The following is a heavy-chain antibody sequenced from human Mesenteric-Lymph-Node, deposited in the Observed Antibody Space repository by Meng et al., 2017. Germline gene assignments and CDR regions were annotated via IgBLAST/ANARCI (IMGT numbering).Heavy chain of an antibody. J-gene: IGHJ4*02. CDR1: GGSLSGYY. V-gene: IGHV4-34*01. CDR3: ARERGGMASSTFLPFLDY. D-gene: IGHD2/OR15-2a*01. CDR2: INHSGNF. Sequence: VQLQHGGEGLLKASETLSLSCAVYGGSLSGYYWSWIRQPPGKGLEWIGEINHSGNFKKKSSLESRVTISVDTSKNEFSLKLKSVTAADTAVYYCARERGGMASSTFLPFLDYWGQGSLVTVSS.